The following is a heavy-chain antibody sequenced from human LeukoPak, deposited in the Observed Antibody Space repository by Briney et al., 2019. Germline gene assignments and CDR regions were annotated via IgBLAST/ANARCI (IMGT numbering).Heavy chain of an antibody. Sequence: PSETLSLTCTVSGGSISNYYWSWIRQPPGKGLEWIGYIYNSGSTNYNPSLKSRGTISLDTSKNQSSLILNSVTAADTAVYYCARDGPLRVPFDHGGQGTLVIVSA. V-gene: IGHV4-59*01. CDR1: GGSISNYY. CDR2: IYNSGST. CDR3: ARDGPLRVPFDH. J-gene: IGHJ4*02.